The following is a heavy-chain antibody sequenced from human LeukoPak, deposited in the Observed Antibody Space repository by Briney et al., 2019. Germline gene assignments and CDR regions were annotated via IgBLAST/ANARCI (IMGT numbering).Heavy chain of an antibody. CDR3: ARDDGDYEHSLDY. CDR2: IYYSGST. CDR1: GGSISSYY. D-gene: IGHD4-17*01. J-gene: IGHJ4*02. V-gene: IGHV4-59*01. Sequence: PSETLSLTCTVSGGSISSYYWSWIRQPPGKGLEWIGYIYYSGSTNYNPSLKSRVTISVDTSKNQFSLKLSSVTAAVTAVYYCARDDGDYEHSLDYWGQGTLVTVSS.